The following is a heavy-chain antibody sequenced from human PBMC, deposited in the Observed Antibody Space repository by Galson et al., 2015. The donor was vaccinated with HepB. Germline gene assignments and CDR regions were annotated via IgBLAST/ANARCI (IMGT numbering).Heavy chain of an antibody. D-gene: IGHD2-15*01. CDR1: GGSISSSSYY. CDR3: ARHRGSGTSEFDP. CDR2: IYYSGST. Sequence: LSLTCTVSGGSISSSSYYWGWIRQPPGKGLEWIGSIYYSGSTYYNPSLKSRVTISVDTSKNQFSLKLSSVTAADTAVYYCARHRGSGTSEFDPWGQGTLVTVSS. V-gene: IGHV4-39*01. J-gene: IGHJ5*02.